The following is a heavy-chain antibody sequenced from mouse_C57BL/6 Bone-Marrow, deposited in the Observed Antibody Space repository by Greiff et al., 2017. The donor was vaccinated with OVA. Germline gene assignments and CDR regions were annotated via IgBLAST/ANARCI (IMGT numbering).Heavy chain of an antibody. V-gene: IGHV1-42*01. D-gene: IGHD1-1*01. CDR2: INPSTGGT. J-gene: IGHJ2*01. CDR1: GYSFTGYY. CDR3: ARGTTVVLDY. Sequence: EVQLVESGPELVKPGASVKISCKASGYSFTGYYMNWVKQSPEKSLEWIGEINPSTGGTTYNQKFKAKATLTVDKSSSTAYMQLKSLTSEDSAVYYCARGTTVVLDYWGQGTTLTVSS.